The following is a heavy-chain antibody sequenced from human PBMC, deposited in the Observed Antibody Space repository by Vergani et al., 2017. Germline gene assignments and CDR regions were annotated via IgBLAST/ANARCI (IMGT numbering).Heavy chain of an antibody. CDR2: ISGSGGST. CDR3: AKTPYYDYIWGSPEYFQH. CDR1: GFTFSSYA. D-gene: IGHD3-16*01. V-gene: IGHV3-23*04. J-gene: IGHJ1*01. Sequence: EVQLVESGGGLVQPGGSLRLSCAASGFTFSSYAMSWVRQAPGKGLEWVSAISGSGGSTYYADSVKGRFTISRDNSKNTLYLQMNSLRAEDTAVYYCAKTPYYDYIWGSPEYFQHWCQGTLVTVSS.